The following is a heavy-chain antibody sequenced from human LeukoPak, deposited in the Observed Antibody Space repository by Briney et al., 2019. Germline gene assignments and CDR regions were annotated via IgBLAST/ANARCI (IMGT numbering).Heavy chain of an antibody. J-gene: IGHJ6*03. D-gene: IGHD3-9*01. CDR2: IYTSGST. Sequence: SETLSLTCTVSGGSISSYYWSWIRQPAGKGLEWIGRIYTSGSTNYNPSLKSRVTMSVDTSKNQFSLKPSSVTAADTAVYYCARDPPQYDILTGSVSYYYYYMDVWGKGTTVTVSS. V-gene: IGHV4-4*07. CDR1: GGSISSYY. CDR3: ARDPPQYDILTGSVSYYYYYMDV.